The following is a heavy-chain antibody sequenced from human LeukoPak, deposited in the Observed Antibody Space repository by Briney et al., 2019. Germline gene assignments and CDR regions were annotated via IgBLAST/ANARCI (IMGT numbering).Heavy chain of an antibody. Sequence: GGSLRLSCAASGFTISSNYMIWVRQAPGKGLEWVSVIYSGGRTYYADSVKGRFTISRDNSKNTLYLQMNSLRAEDTAVYYCAPRGGKGGYNWFDPWGQGTLVTVSS. CDR3: APRGGKGGYNWFDP. V-gene: IGHV3-53*01. J-gene: IGHJ5*02. D-gene: IGHD4-23*01. CDR2: IYSGGRT. CDR1: GFTISSNY.